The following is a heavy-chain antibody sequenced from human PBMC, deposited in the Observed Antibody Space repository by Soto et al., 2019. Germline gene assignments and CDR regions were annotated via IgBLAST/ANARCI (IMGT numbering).Heavy chain of an antibody. CDR2: ISSSSSYI. J-gene: IGHJ4*02. D-gene: IGHD3-22*01. CDR3: ARDAPGSSGYYFDY. V-gene: IGHV3-21*01. Sequence: EVQLVESGGGLVKPGGSLRLSCAASGFTFSSYSMNWVRQAPGKGLEWVSSISSSSSYIYYADSVKGRFTISRDNAKNSLYLQMNSLRAEDTAVYYCARDAPGSSGYYFDYWGQGTLVTVSS. CDR1: GFTFSSYS.